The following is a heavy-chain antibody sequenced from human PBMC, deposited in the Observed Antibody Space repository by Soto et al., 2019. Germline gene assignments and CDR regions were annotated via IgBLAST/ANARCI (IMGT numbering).Heavy chain of an antibody. D-gene: IGHD3-9*01. CDR2: IYSGGST. CDR1: GFTVSSNY. J-gene: IGHJ3*02. Sequence: TVGSLRLSCAASGFTVSSNYMSWVRQAPGKGLEWVSVIYSGGSTYYADSVKGRFTISRDNSKNTLYLQMNSLRAEDTAVYYCARGASWYFDWLCHAFDIWGQGTMVTVSS. CDR3: ARGASWYFDWLCHAFDI. V-gene: IGHV3-66*01.